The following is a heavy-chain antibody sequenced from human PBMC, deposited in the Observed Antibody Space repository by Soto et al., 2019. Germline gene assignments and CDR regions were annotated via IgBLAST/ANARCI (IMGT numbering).Heavy chain of an antibody. J-gene: IGHJ4*02. D-gene: IGHD2-15*01. Sequence: PSQTLSLTCAISGDSVSSNSAAWNWIRQSPSRGLEWLGRAYYRSKWYNDYAVSVKSRITINPDTTKNQISLQVNSVAPEDTAVYYCARESAATYYFVSWGQGTMVTVSS. CDR3: ARESAATYYFVS. CDR2: AYYRSKWYN. V-gene: IGHV6-1*01. CDR1: GDSVSSNSAA.